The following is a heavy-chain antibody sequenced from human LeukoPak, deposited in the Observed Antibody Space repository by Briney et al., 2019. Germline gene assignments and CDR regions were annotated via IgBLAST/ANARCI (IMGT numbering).Heavy chain of an antibody. CDR2: IYYSWST. J-gene: IGHJ5*02. V-gene: IGHV4-59*01. CDR3: ARERAGSRWHEGWFDP. Sequence: SETLSLTCTVSGVSISRYYWSWIRQPPRKGRKGIGYIYYSWSTNYNPSLNTRVTISVDTSTNQFSLKLRSVTAADPPVYYCARERAGSRWHEGWFDPWGQGTLVTVSS. CDR1: GVSISRYY. D-gene: IGHD6-13*01.